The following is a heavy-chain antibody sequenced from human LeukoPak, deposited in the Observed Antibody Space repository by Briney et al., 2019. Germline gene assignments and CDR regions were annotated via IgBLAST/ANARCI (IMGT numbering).Heavy chain of an antibody. V-gene: IGHV1-18*01. CDR3: ARESTSWSFEH. D-gene: IGHD3-10*01. Sequence: ASVTVSCKASGYTFRRYGINWVRQAPGQGLEWMGWISVYNGDIDFSQRPQGRFTMTTDTSTNTASMELRNLTSDDTAVYFCARESTSWSFEHWGQGTLVTVS. J-gene: IGHJ4*02. CDR2: ISVYNGDI. CDR1: GYTFRRYG.